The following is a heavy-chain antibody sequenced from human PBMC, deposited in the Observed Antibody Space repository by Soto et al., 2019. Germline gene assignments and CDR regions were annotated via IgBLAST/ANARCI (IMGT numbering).Heavy chain of an antibody. CDR2: IYSGGST. CDR1: EFTVTSNY. D-gene: IGHD2-15*01. CDR3: ARATYCTGGNCLLDY. Sequence: GGSLRLSCAASEFTVTSNYMSWVRQAPGKGLEWVSVIYSGGSTYYADFVKDRFTISRDNSKNTVYLQMNSLRAEDTAVYYCARATYCTGGNCLLDYWGQGTLVTVSS. J-gene: IGHJ4*02. V-gene: IGHV3-53*05.